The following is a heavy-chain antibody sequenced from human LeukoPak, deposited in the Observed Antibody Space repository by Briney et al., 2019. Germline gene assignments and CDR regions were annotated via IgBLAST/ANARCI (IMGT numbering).Heavy chain of an antibody. D-gene: IGHD1-20*01. CDR1: VGSINNGGYD. J-gene: IGHJ3*02. Sequence: SETLSLTCTVSVGSINNGGYDWSCSRHHPGEALEWSGYICFSVRTCYNPSLRSRATISVETSQTQFSLRLKSVTAADTAMYYCARDNFVVDHVFDRWGQGKMVTVSS. V-gene: IGHV4-31*03. CDR2: ICFSVRT. CDR3: ARDNFVVDHVFDR.